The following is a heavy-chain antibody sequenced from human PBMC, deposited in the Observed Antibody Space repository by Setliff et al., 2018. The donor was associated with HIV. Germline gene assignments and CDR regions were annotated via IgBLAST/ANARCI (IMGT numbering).Heavy chain of an antibody. J-gene: IGHJ4*02. D-gene: IGHD6-19*01. Sequence: SCAASGFTFSNYWMHWVRQAPGKGLVWVSRINTDGSITDYADSVKGRFTISRDNAKNTLSLQMNSLRAEDTAIYFCARWGRGDSSGFDYWGQGTRVTVSS. CDR1: GFTFSNYW. CDR2: INTDGSIT. V-gene: IGHV3-74*01. CDR3: ARWGRGDSSGFDY.